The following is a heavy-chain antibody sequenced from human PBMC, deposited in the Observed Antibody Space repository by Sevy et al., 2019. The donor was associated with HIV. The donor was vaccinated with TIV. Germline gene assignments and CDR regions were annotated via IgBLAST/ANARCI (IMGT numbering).Heavy chain of an antibody. CDR1: DDSINSYY. Sequence: SETLSLTCSVSDDSINSYYWSWIRQPPGKGLEWIGYIYNNIGSTSYNPSLTSRFTISLDTSKNHFSLKLTSLTAADTAIYYCARGAVVIGTAATPVLDFWGLGSLVTVSS. J-gene: IGHJ4*02. CDR2: IYNNIGST. D-gene: IGHD2-2*01. V-gene: IGHV4-4*08. CDR3: ARGAVVIGTAATPVLDF.